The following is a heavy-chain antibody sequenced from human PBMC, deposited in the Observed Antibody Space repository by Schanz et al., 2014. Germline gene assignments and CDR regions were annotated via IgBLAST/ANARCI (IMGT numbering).Heavy chain of an antibody. J-gene: IGHJ6*02. D-gene: IGHD2-8*01. CDR2: IYSGGTT. V-gene: IGHV3-53*01. CDR3: ARGGCTNGLCYYYYGMDV. CDR1: GFTVSSNY. Sequence: EVQLVESGGGLIQPGGSLRLSCAASGFTVSSNYMSWVRQAPGKGLEWVSIIYSGGTTYYADSVKGRFTISRDNSKNTLYLQMTSLRAEDTAVYYCARGGCTNGLCYYYYGMDVWGQGTTVTVSS.